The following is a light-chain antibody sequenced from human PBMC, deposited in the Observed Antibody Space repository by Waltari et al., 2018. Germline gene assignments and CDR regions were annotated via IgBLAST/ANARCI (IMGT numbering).Light chain of an antibody. V-gene: IGLV2-14*03. Sequence: QSALTQPAHMSGSPGQSITVSCTGPSNDVGSYNSVSWYQHHPGKAPKLIIYDVTKRPSGISKRFSVSKSANTASLTISGLQAEDEADYYCSSYTVSSTLTFGGGTKVTVL. CDR1: SNDVGSYNS. CDR3: SSYTVSSTLT. J-gene: IGLJ2*01. CDR2: DVT.